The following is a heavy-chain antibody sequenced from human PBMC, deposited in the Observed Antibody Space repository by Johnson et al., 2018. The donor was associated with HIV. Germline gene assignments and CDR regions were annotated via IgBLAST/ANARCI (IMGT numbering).Heavy chain of an antibody. CDR1: GFTFSSSA. Sequence: VQLVESGGGVVQPGRSLRLSCAASGFTFSSSAMHWVRQAPGRGLEWVSTISGSGGSTYYADSVKGRFTISRDNSRNTLYLQMNSLRAEDTAVYYCAKDRILSGYGPGAFDIWGQGTMVTVSS. CDR2: ISGSGGST. D-gene: IGHD5-12*01. CDR3: AKDRILSGYGPGAFDI. V-gene: IGHV3-23*04. J-gene: IGHJ3*02.